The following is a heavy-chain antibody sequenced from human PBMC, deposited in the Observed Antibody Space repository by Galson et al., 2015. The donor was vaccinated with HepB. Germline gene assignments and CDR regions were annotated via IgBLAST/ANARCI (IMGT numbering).Heavy chain of an antibody. J-gene: IGHJ4*02. CDR1: GFTFSSYA. CDR2: ITGGGGST. V-gene: IGHV3-23*01. Sequence: SLRLSCAASGFTFSSYAMSWVRQAPGKGLEWVSDITGGGGSTWYADSVKGRFIISRDNAKNTLFLQMNSLRAEDTAVYYCAKLSSASCYEVYFDFRGQGPLVTVSS. D-gene: IGHD2-2*01. CDR3: AKLSSASCYEVYFDF.